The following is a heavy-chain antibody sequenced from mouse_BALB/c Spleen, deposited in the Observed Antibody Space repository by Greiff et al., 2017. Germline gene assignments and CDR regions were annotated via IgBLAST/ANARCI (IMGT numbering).Heavy chain of an antibody. CDR3: ARDGNRAMDY. CDR2: ISSGSSTI. CDR1: GFTFSSFG. J-gene: IGHJ4*01. Sequence: EVKLMESGGGLVQPGGSRKLSCAASGFTFSSFGMHWVRQAPEKGLEWVAYISSGSSTIYYADTVKGRFTISRDNPKNTLFLQMTSLRSEDTAMYYCARDGNRAMDYWGQGTSVTVSS. D-gene: IGHD2-1*01. V-gene: IGHV5-17*02.